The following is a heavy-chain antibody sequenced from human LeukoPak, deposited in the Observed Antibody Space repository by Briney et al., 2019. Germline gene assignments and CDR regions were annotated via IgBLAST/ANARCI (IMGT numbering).Heavy chain of an antibody. Sequence: GGSLRLSCAASGFTFSSYALSWVRQAPGKGLEWVSAISGSGGSTYYADSVKGRFTISRDNSKNTLYLQMNSLRAEDTAVYYCAKDLRSNYVNFDYWGQGTLVTVSS. V-gene: IGHV3-23*01. CDR1: GFTFSSYA. CDR3: AKDLRSNYVNFDY. J-gene: IGHJ4*02. CDR2: ISGSGGST. D-gene: IGHD4-11*01.